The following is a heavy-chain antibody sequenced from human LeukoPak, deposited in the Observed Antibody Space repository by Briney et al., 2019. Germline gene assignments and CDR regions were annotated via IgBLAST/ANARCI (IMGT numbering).Heavy chain of an antibody. CDR3: ARGRARDGSFPWLDS. V-gene: IGHV4-59*01. D-gene: IGHD3-10*01. CDR1: GDSIGSYY. Sequence: SETLSLTCSVSGDSIGSYYWTWIRQSAGKGLEWIGYIFYSGSTNYSPSLKSRVTISVDTSNNHFSVQLRSVTAADTAIYYCARGRARDGSFPWLDSWGQGTLVTVSS. CDR2: IFYSGST. J-gene: IGHJ5*01.